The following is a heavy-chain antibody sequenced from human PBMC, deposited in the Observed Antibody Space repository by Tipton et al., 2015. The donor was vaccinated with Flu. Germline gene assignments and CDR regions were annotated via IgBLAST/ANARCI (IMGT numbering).Heavy chain of an antibody. D-gene: IGHD3-10*01. CDR2: IYYSGST. CDR1: GGSISSYY. V-gene: IGHV4-59*08. Sequence: TLSLTCTVSGGSISSYYWSWIRQPPGKGLEWIGYIYYSGSTNYNPSLKSRVTISVDTSKNQFSLKLSSVTAADTAVYYCARRVYYYGSYYFDSWGQGTLVTVSS. J-gene: IGHJ4*02. CDR3: ARRVYYYGSYYFDS.